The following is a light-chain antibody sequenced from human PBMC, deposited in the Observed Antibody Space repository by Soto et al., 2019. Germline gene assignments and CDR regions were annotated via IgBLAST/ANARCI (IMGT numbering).Light chain of an antibody. V-gene: IGLV2-14*01. J-gene: IGLJ3*02. CDR1: SSDVGGYNY. CDR2: EVR. Sequence: QSALTQPASVSGSPGQSITISCTGTSSDVGGYNYVSWYQQHPGKAPKLMIYEVRNWPSGVSNRFSGSKSGKTASLTISGLQAEDEADYYCSSYTSSSTWVFGGGTKLTVL. CDR3: SSYTSSSTWV.